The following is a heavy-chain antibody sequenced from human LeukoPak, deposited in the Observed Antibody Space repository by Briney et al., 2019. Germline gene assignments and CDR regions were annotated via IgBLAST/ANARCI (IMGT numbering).Heavy chain of an antibody. CDR1: GFTFSSYW. CDR2: MNQDGSEK. J-gene: IGHJ6*04. D-gene: IGHD3-16*01. V-gene: IGHV3-7*01. CDR3: GRDGIVIRFGGKDV. Sequence: GGSLRLSCAASGFTFSSYWMSWVRQAPGKGLEWVANMNQDGSEKYYVDSMKGRFTISRDNAKNSLYLQMNSLRAEDTAVYYGGRDGIVIRFGGKDVWGKGTTVTVPP.